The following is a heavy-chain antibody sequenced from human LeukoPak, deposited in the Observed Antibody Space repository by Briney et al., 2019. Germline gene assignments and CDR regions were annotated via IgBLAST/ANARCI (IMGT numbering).Heavy chain of an antibody. CDR2: ISAYNGNT. J-gene: IGHJ6*02. CDR3: ARVGRYNCNWNPLKYYYGMDV. Sequence: ASVKVSCKASGYTFTSYGIRWVRQAPGQGLEWMGWISAYNGNTNYAQKLQGRVTMTTDTSTSTAYMELRSLSSDDTAVYYCARVGRYNCNWNPLKYYYGMDVWGQGTTATVSS. D-gene: IGHD1-7*01. CDR1: GYTFTSYG. V-gene: IGHV1-18*01.